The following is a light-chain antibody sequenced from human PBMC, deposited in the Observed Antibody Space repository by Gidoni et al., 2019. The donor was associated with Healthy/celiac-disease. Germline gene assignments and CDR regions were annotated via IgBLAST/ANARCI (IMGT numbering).Light chain of an antibody. J-gene: IGKJ1*01. V-gene: IGKV3-20*01. CDR2: GAS. CDR1: QSVSSSY. Sequence: EIVLTQPPGTLSLSPRERATLSCRASQSVSSSYLAWYQQNPVQAPRLGIYGASSRATGIPDRFRGSGSGTCFTLTISRLEPEDCAVYYCQQDGSSPPWTFGQGTKVEIK. CDR3: QQDGSSPPWT.